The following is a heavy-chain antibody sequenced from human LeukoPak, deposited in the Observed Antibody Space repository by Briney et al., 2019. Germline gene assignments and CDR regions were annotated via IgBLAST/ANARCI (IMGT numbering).Heavy chain of an antibody. J-gene: IGHJ6*03. CDR3: ARGWNYYYSYMDV. CDR2: MNPNSGNT. V-gene: IGHV1-8*02. Sequence: ASVKVCCKASGYTFTSYDINWLRQATGQGREWMGWMNPNSGNTGYAQKFQCRVTITSNTSISTAYMELSSLTSDDTAVYYCARGWNYYYSYMDVWGKGTTVTVSS. CDR1: GYTFTSYD. D-gene: IGHD5-12*01.